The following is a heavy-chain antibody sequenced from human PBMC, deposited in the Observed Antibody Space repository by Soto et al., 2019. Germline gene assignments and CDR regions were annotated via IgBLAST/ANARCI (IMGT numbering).Heavy chain of an antibody. D-gene: IGHD2-15*01. J-gene: IGHJ6*02. Sequence: QVQLVESGGGVVQPGRSLRLSCAASGFTFSSYGMHWVRQAPGKGLEWVAVISYDGSNKYYADSVKGRFTISRDNAKNPLYLQMNSLRDEDTAVYYCAKDLSGRGYCSGGSCDPEGMDVWGQGTTVTVSS. CDR3: AKDLSGRGYCSGGSCDPEGMDV. CDR2: ISYDGSNK. CDR1: GFTFSSYG. V-gene: IGHV3-30*18.